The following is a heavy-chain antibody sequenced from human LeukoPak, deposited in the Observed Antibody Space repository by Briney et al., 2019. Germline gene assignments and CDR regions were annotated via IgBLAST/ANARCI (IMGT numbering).Heavy chain of an antibody. CDR1: GGSISSYY. V-gene: IGHV4-59*01. CDR2: IDYSGST. CDR3: ARPRTVYQYYYYMDV. Sequence: SETLSLTCTVSGGSISSYYWSWIRQPPGKGLEWIGYIDYSGSTNYNPSLNSRVTISVDTSKNQFSLKLTSVTAAGTAVYYCARPRTVYQYYYYMDVWGKGTTVTVAS. D-gene: IGHD2-2*01. J-gene: IGHJ6*03.